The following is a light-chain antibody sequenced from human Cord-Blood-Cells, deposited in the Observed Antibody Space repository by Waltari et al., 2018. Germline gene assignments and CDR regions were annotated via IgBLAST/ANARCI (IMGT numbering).Light chain of an antibody. CDR3: QQYNSYSPT. CDR1: QSISSC. Sequence: DIQMPQPPSTLSASVGDRVTITCRASQSISSCLAWYQQKPGKAPKLLIYDASSLESGVPSRFSGSGSGTEFTLTISSLQPDDFATYYCQQYNSYSPTFGQGTKVEIK. CDR2: DAS. J-gene: IGKJ1*01. V-gene: IGKV1-5*01.